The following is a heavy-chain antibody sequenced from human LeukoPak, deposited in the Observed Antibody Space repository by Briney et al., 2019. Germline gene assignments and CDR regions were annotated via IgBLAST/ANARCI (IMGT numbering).Heavy chain of an antibody. D-gene: IGHD2-8*02. V-gene: IGHV3-30*02. CDR1: GFIFSSYG. CDR3: AREEGLVLDY. Sequence: PGGSLRLSCATSGFIFSSYGMHWVRQAPGKGLEWVAFIQYDGSNKYYADSVKGRFTISRDYSKNTLYLQMNSLRAEDTAVYYCAREEGLVLDYWGQGTLVTVSS. J-gene: IGHJ4*02. CDR2: IQYDGSNK.